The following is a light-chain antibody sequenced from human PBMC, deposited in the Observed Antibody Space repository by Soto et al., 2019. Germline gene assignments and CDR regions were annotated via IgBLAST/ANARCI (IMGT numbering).Light chain of an antibody. CDR2: EGS. J-gene: IGLJ3*02. CDR3: CSYAGTPNWV. V-gene: IGLV2-23*01. Sequence: QSALTQPASVSGSPGQSITISCTGTSSDVGSYNLVSWFQHHPGKAPKLMIFEGSKRPSGVSSRFSGSKSGNTASLTISGLQAEDEADYHCCSYAGTPNWVFGGGTKVTVL. CDR1: SSDVGSYNL.